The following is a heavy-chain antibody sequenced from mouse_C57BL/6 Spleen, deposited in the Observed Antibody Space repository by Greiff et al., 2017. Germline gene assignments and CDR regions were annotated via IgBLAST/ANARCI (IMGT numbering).Heavy chain of an antibody. CDR2: ISGGGGNT. CDR3: ARPPHYGSSYGYFDY. D-gene: IGHD1-1*01. Sequence: EVHLVESGGGLVKPGGSLKLSCAASGFTFSSYTMSWVRQTPEKRLEWVATISGGGGNTYYPDRVKGRFTISRDNAKNTLYLQLSSLRSEDTALYYCARPPHYGSSYGYFDYWGQGTTLTVSS. CDR1: GFTFSSYT. J-gene: IGHJ2*01. V-gene: IGHV5-9*01.